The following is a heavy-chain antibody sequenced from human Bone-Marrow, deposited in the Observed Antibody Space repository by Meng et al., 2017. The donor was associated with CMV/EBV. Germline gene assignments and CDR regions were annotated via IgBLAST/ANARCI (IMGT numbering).Heavy chain of an antibody. J-gene: IGHJ4*02. CDR2: INPNSGGT. CDR3: ARDGSSWPGGFDY. CDR1: GYTFTGYY. D-gene: IGHD6-13*01. Sequence: ASVKVSCKASGYTFTGYYMHWVRQAPGQGLEWMGWINPNSGGTNYAQKFQGRVTMTRDTSISTAYMELSRLRSDDTAVDYCARDGSSWPGGFDYWGQGTLVTVSS. V-gene: IGHV1-2*02.